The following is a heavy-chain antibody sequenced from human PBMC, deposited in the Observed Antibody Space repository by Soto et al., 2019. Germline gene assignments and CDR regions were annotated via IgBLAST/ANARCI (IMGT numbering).Heavy chain of an antibody. CDR2: ISAYNGNT. Sequence: ASVKVSCKASGFTFTSYVMSWVRQALGQGLEWVGWISAYNGNTNYAQKFQGRVTMTRDTSTNTTYMELVSLRSDDTAVYYCAKDGYHNDPLSWGQGTLVTVSS. CDR1: GFTFTSYV. CDR3: AKDGYHNDPLS. D-gene: IGHD1-1*01. J-gene: IGHJ5*02. V-gene: IGHV1-18*01.